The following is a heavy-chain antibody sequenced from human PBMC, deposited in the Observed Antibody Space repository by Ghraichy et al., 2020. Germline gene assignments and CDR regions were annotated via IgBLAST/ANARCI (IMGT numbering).Heavy chain of an antibody. J-gene: IGHJ4*02. Sequence: GESLNISCAASGFTFSSYAMNWVRQAPGKGLEWVAVISYDGSNKYYADSVKGRFTISRDNSKNTLYLQMNSLRAEDTAVYYCASPRLDYGSGSYYNYFDYWGQGTLVTVSS. CDR1: GFTFSSYA. D-gene: IGHD3-10*01. CDR2: ISYDGSNK. V-gene: IGHV3-30*04. CDR3: ASPRLDYGSGSYYNYFDY.